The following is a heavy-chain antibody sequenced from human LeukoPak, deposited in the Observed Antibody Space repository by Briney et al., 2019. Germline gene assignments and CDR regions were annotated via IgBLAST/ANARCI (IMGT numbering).Heavy chain of an antibody. V-gene: IGHV1-2*02. Sequence: ASVKVSCKASGYTFTGYYMHWVRQAPGQGLEWMGWINPNSGGTNYAQKLQGRVTMTTDTSTSTAYMELRSLRSDDTAVYYCAREKSLNYGSGSYSHTKINYGMDVWGQGTTVTVSS. CDR3: AREKSLNYGSGSYSHTKINYGMDV. CDR2: INPNSGGT. CDR1: GYTFTGYY. J-gene: IGHJ6*02. D-gene: IGHD3-10*01.